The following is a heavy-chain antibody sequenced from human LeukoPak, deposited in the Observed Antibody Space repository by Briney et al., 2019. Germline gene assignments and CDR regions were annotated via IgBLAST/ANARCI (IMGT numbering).Heavy chain of an antibody. J-gene: IGHJ4*02. V-gene: IGHV3-48*03. Sequence: GGSLRLSCAASGFTFSSYEMNWVRQAPGKGLEWVSYISSSGSTIYYADSVKGRFTISRDNAKNSLYLQMNSLRAEDTAAYYCARDSYYDFWSGYHTGFDYWGQGTLVTVSS. CDR2: ISSSGSTI. CDR1: GFTFSSYE. D-gene: IGHD3-3*01. CDR3: ARDSYYDFWSGYHTGFDY.